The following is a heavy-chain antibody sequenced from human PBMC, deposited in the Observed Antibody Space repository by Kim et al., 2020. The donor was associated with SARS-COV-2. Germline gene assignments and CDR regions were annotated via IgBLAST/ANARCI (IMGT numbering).Heavy chain of an antibody. CDR3: ARDPRSLGPRFRTTVYYGM. J-gene: IGHJ6*01. Sequence: ASVKVSCKASGYTFTRYYMHWVRQAPAQGLEWMGIINLSGGSKSYAQKFQGRATMTRDTSTSTVYMELSSLRSEGTAVYYCARDPRSLGPRFRTTVYYGM. CDR1: GYTFTRYY. CDR2: INLSGGSK. V-gene: IGHV1-46*01. D-gene: IGHD4-4*01.